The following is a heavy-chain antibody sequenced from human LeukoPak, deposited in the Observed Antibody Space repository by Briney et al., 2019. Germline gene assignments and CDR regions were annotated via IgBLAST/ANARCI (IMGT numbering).Heavy chain of an antibody. J-gene: IGHJ4*02. CDR2: ISGSGGST. D-gene: IGHD5-18*01. CDR3: AKGSWIQLWLSHFDY. V-gene: IGHV3-23*01. Sequence: PGGSLRLSCAASGFTFSSYAMSWVRQAPGKGLEWVSAISGSGGSTYYADSVKGRFTISRDNSKNTLYLQMNSLRAEDTAVYYCAKGSWIQLWLSHFDYWGQGTLVTVSS. CDR1: GFTFSSYA.